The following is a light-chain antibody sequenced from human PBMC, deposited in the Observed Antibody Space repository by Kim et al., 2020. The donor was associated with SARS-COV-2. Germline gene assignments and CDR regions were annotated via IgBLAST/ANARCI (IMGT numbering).Light chain of an antibody. J-gene: IGLJ1*01. CDR3: TSHVADNYV. CDR1: SSDFPFYNY. V-gene: IGLV2-8*01. CDR2: EVT. Sequence: QSALTQPPSASGSPGQSVTISCSGISSDFPFYNYVSWYQQHPGKAPKLIIYEVTKRPSGVPDRFSGSKSGNTASLTVSGLQAEDEADYFCTSHVADNYVFGTGTRVTVL.